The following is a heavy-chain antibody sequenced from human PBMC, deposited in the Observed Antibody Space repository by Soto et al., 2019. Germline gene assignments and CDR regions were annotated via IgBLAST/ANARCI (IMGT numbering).Heavy chain of an antibody. J-gene: IGHJ4*02. CDR2: IYYSGST. V-gene: IGHV4-59*01. D-gene: IGHD1-26*01. CDR3: ARSTTYWQYFDY. Sequence: SETLSLTCTVSGGSISSYYWSWIRQPPGKGLEWIRYIYYSGSTNYNPSLKSRVTISVDTSKNQFSLKLSSVTAADTAVYYCARSTTYWQYFDYWGQGTLVTVSS. CDR1: GGSISSYY.